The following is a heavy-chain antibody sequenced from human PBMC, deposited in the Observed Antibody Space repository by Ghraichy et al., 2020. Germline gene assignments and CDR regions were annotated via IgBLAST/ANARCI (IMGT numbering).Heavy chain of an antibody. Sequence: SETLSLTCADYGGSFSGYYWSWIRQPPGKGLEWIGEINHSGSTNYNPSLKSRVTISVDTSKNQFSLKLSSVTAADTAVYYCAREYSSSGFDYSGQGTLVTVSS. CDR1: GGSFSGYY. CDR2: INHSGST. V-gene: IGHV4-34*01. J-gene: IGHJ4*02. D-gene: IGHD6-13*01. CDR3: AREYSSSGFDY.